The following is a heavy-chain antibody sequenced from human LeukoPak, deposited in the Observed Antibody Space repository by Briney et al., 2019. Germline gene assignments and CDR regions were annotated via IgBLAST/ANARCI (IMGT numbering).Heavy chain of an antibody. CDR2: ISGSGGST. CDR1: GFTFSSYR. V-gene: IGHV3-23*01. J-gene: IGHJ6*02. D-gene: IGHD2-2*01. CDR3: AKVSSTSPRGYYYYGMDV. Sequence: GGSLRLSCAASGFTFSSYRMNWVRQAPGKGLEWVSAISGSGGSTYYADSVKGRFTISRDNSKNTLYLQMNSLRAEDTAVYYCAKVSSTSPRGYYYYGMDVWGQGTTVTVSS.